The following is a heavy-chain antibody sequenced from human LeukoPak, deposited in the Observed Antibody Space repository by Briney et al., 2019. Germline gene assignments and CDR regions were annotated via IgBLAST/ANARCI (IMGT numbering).Heavy chain of an antibody. Sequence: GGSLRLSCAASGFTFDDYAMHWVRQAPGKGLEWVSGISWNSGSIGYADSVKGRFTISRDNAKNSLYLQMNSLRAEDTALYYCAKVRLLSLSSWSPDAFDIWGQGTMVTVSS. CDR3: AKVRLLSLSSWSPDAFDI. D-gene: IGHD6-13*01. J-gene: IGHJ3*02. V-gene: IGHV3-9*01. CDR1: GFTFDDYA. CDR2: ISWNSGSI.